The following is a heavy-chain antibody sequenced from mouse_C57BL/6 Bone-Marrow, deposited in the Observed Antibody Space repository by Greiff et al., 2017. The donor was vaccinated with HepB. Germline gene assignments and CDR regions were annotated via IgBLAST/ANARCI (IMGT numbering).Heavy chain of an antibody. J-gene: IGHJ3*01. CDR1: GYTFTSYG. CDR3: AREYYYGIPYAY. V-gene: IGHV1-81*01. Sequence: VQLQQSGAELARPGASVKLSCKASGYTFTSYGISWVKQRTGQGLEWIGEIYPRSGNTYYNERFKGKATLTADKSSSTAYMELRSLTSEDSAVYFCAREYYYGIPYAYWGQGTLVTVSA. D-gene: IGHD1-1*01. CDR2: IYPRSGNT.